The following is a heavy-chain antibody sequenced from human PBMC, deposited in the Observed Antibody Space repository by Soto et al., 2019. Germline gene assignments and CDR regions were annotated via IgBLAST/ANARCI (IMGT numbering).Heavy chain of an antibody. J-gene: IGHJ4*02. CDR1: GYTFTSYA. Sequence: GASVKVSCKASGYTFTSYAMHWVRQAPGQRLEWMGWINAGNGNTKYSQKFQGRVTITRDTSASTAYMELSSLKTEDTAVYYCTTGRQLFADYVSFANDYWGQGTLVTVSS. V-gene: IGHV1-3*01. D-gene: IGHD3-16*01. CDR3: TTGRQLFADYVSFANDY. CDR2: INAGNGNT.